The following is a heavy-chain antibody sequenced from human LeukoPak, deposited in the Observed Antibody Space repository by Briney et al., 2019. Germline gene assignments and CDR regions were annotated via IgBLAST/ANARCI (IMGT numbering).Heavy chain of an antibody. V-gene: IGHV3-53*05. J-gene: IGHJ5*02. CDR2: IYSGGST. Sequence: GRSLRLSCVASGFTVSSDYMSWVRQAPGKGLEWVSVIYSGGSTYYADSVKGRFTISRDKSKNTVYLQMNSLRFEDTAMYYCARNWFDPWGQGTLVTVSS. CDR1: GFTVSSDY. CDR3: ARNWFDP.